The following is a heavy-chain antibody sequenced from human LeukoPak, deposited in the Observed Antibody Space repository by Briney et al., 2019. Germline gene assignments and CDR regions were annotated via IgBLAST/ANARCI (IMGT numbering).Heavy chain of an antibody. CDR2: IIPILGMA. CDR3: ARNLDSYYYGMDV. J-gene: IGHJ6*02. V-gene: IGHV1-69*04. CDR1: GGTFSSYA. Sequence: GASVKVSCKASGGTFSSYAISWVRQAPGQGLEWMGRIIPILGMANYAQKFQGRVTITADKSTSTAYMELSSLRSEDTAVYYCARNLDSYYYGMDVWGQGTTVTVSS.